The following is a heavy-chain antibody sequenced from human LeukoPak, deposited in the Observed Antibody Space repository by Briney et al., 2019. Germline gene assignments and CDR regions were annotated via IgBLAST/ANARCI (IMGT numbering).Heavy chain of an antibody. D-gene: IGHD3-22*01. Sequence: PGGSLRLSCAASGFTFSTYWMHWVRQAPGKGLVGVAQINIDGSSTSYADSVKGRFTISRDNAKNTLYLQMINLRAEDTAVYYCGSLTVVSKDHWGQGTLVTVSS. CDR1: GFTFSTYW. J-gene: IGHJ4*02. V-gene: IGHV3-74*01. CDR3: GSLTVVSKDH. CDR2: INIDGSST.